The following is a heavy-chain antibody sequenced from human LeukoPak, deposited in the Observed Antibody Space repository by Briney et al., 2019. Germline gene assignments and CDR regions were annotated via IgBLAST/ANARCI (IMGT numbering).Heavy chain of an antibody. V-gene: IGHV3-33*01. CDR3: ARGHVWFGELLYYFDY. D-gene: IGHD3-10*01. CDR2: IWYDGSNE. Sequence: PGRSLRLSCAASGFTFSSYGMHWVRQAPGKGLEWVAVIWYDGSNEYYADSVKGRFTISRDNSKNTLYLQMNSLRAEDTAVYYCARGHVWFGELLYYFDYWGQGTLVTVSS. CDR1: GFTFSSYG. J-gene: IGHJ4*02.